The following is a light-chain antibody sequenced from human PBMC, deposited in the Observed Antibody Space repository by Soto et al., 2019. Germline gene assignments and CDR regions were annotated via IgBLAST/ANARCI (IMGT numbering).Light chain of an antibody. Sequence: DIQMTQSPSSLSASVGDRVTITCRASQSISSYLNWYQQKPGKAPKLLIYAASSLQSGVPSRFSGSGSGTDFPLTISSLQPEDFATYYCQQSYSTPQALTFGGGTKVEIK. CDR3: QQSYSTPQALT. CDR2: AAS. J-gene: IGKJ4*01. V-gene: IGKV1-39*01. CDR1: QSISSY.